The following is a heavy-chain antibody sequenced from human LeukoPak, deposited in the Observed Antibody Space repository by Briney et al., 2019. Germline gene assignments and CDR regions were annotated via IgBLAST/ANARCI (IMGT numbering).Heavy chain of an antibody. CDR3: ARGGGYSYGPFDY. CDR2: ISYDGSNK. Sequence: GGSLRLSCAASGFTFSSYAMSWVRQAPGKGLEWVAVISYDGSNKYYADSVKGRFTISRDNSKNTLYLQMNSLRAEDTAVYYCARGGGYSYGPFDYWGQGTLVTVSS. J-gene: IGHJ4*02. V-gene: IGHV3-30-3*01. CDR1: GFTFSSYA. D-gene: IGHD5-18*01.